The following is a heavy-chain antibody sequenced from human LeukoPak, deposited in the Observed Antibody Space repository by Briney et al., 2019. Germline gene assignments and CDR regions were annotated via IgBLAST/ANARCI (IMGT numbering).Heavy chain of an antibody. V-gene: IGHV1-2*04. CDR3: ARDSDYGDYDY. D-gene: IGHD4-17*01. CDR2: INPNSGGT. Sequence: ASVKVSCKASGYTFTSYGISWVRQAPGQGLEWMGWINPNSGGTNYAQKFQGWVTMTRDTSISTAYMELSRLRSDDTAVYYCARDSDYGDYDYWGQGTLVTVSS. CDR1: GYTFTSYG. J-gene: IGHJ4*02.